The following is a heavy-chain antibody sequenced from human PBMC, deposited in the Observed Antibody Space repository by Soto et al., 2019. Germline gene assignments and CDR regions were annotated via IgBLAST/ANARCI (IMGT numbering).Heavy chain of an antibody. D-gene: IGHD6-19*01. CDR1: GFSLRTSGVG. Sequence: PTLVNPTQTLTLTCIFSGFSLRTSGVGVGWIRQPPGKALEWLGFIYWNDDKRYSPSLKSRLTITKDTSKNQVVLTMTNMDPVDTATYYCAKGGSSGWYGWFDPWGQGTLVTVSS. V-gene: IGHV2-5*01. CDR2: IYWNDDK. J-gene: IGHJ5*02. CDR3: AKGGSSGWYGWFDP.